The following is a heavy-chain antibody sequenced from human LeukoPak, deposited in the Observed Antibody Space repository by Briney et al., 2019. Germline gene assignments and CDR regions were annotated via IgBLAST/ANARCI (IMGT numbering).Heavy chain of an antibody. V-gene: IGHV1-8*01. D-gene: IGHD3-22*01. Sequence: ASVKVSCKASGYTFTSYDINWVRQATGQGLEWMGWMNPNSGNTGYAQKFQGRVTMTRNTSIGTAYMELSSLRSEDTAVYYCARLTYYYDSSGYYSRDAFDIWGQGTMVTVSS. J-gene: IGHJ3*02. CDR1: GYTFTSYD. CDR3: ARLTYYYDSSGYYSRDAFDI. CDR2: MNPNSGNT.